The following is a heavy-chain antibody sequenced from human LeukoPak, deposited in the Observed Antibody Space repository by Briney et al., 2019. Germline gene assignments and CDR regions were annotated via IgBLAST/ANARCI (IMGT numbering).Heavy chain of an antibody. CDR1: GGSISGYY. Sequence: PSETLSLTCTVSGGSISGYYWSWIRQPPGKGLEWIGYIYNSGSTTYNPSLKSRVTISVDTSKNQFSLRLRSVTAVDTAVYYCARDGLQGRLFWGQGTLVTVSS. J-gene: IGHJ4*02. CDR2: IYNSGST. V-gene: IGHV4-59*01. D-gene: IGHD4-11*01. CDR3: ARDGLQGRLF.